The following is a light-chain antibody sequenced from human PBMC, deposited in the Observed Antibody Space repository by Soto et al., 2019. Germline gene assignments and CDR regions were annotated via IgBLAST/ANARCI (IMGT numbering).Light chain of an antibody. Sequence: DIVMTQYPDSLAVSLGERATINCKSSRSILYSSNNENFLAWYQQKPGQSPKLLIYWASTRESGVPDRFSGSASGTDFTLTISSLQAEDVAVYYCQQYYTTPPTFGQGTKVDIK. CDR3: QQYYTTPPT. J-gene: IGKJ1*01. CDR2: WAS. V-gene: IGKV4-1*01. CDR1: RSILYSSNNENF.